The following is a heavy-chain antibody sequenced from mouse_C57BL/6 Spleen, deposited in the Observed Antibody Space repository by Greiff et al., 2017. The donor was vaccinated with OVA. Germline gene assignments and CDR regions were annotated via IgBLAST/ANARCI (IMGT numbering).Heavy chain of an antibody. CDR1: GFTFSSYA. CDR3: TRGGGNYEYFDV. V-gene: IGHV5-9-1*02. CDR2: ISSGGDYI. D-gene: IGHD2-1*01. Sequence: EVQGVESGEGLVKPGGSLKLSCAASGFTFSSYAMSWVRQTLEKRLEWVAYISSGGDYIYYADTVKGRFTISRDNARNTLYLQMSSLKSEDTAMYYCTRGGGNYEYFDVWGTGTTVTVSS. J-gene: IGHJ1*03.